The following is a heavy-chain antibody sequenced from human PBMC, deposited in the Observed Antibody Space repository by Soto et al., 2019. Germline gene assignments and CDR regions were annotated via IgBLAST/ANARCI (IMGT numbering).Heavy chain of an antibody. J-gene: IGHJ5*02. CDR2: ISDTSHRI. CDR3: VILADGKFDL. D-gene: IGHD6-19*01. Sequence: EVLLLGSGGGLVQPGGSLRLSCSASGFNFGSNSMAWVRQAPGKGLEYVASISDTSHRIFHADPLKGRFTISRDNSRNRLDLEMKSLRAEDTALYYCVILADGKFDLWGQGTLVIVSS. CDR1: GFNFGSNS. V-gene: IGHV3-23*01.